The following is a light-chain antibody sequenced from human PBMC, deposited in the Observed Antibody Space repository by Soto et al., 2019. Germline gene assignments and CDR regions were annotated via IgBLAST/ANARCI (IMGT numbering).Light chain of an antibody. Sequence: DVVMTKSPLSLAVTLGQSASISCRSSHSLVHPVEGKTHMHWFHHRPGQSQRRLIYLVFQRDSAVPARFAASGSYTDCTLTISRVEAGDVGVYYCMQCTYSPLTFGGGTKLEIK. CDR3: MQCTYSPLT. J-gene: IGKJ4*01. CDR2: LVF. V-gene: IGKV2-30*02. CDR1: HSLVHPVEGKTH.